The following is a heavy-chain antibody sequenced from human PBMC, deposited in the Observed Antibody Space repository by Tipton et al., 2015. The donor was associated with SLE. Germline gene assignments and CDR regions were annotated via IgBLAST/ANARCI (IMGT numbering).Heavy chain of an antibody. V-gene: IGHV3-30*18. CDR1: GFTFRSNG. Sequence: SLRLSCAASGFTFRSNGMHWVHQAPGKWLEWVAVISYDGSNKYYADSVKGRFTISRDNSKNTLYLQMNSLRAEDTAVYYCAKDNADFWSGYDDFDIWGQGTMVTVTS. D-gene: IGHD3-3*01. CDR2: ISYDGSNK. J-gene: IGHJ3*02. CDR3: AKDNADFWSGYDDFDI.